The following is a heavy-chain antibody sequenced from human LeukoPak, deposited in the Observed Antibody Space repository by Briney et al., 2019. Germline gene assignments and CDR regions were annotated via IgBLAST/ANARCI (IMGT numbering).Heavy chain of an antibody. CDR2: IYYSGST. V-gene: IGHV4-59*01. J-gene: IGHJ3*02. CDR1: GGSISSYY. CDR3: ARDFSYYDFWSGYPRGAFDI. D-gene: IGHD3-3*01. Sequence: SETLSLTCSVSGGSISSYYWSWIRQPPGKGLEWIGYIYYSGSTNYNPSLKSRVTISVDTSKNQFSLKLSSVTAADTAVYYCARDFSYYDFWSGYPRGAFDIWGQGTMVTVSS.